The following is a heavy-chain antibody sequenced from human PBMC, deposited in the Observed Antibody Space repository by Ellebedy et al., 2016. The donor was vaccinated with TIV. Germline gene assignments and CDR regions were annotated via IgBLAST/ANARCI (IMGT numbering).Heavy chain of an antibody. J-gene: IGHJ4*02. CDR1: GFTFSSYW. CDR2: INSDGSST. Sequence: GESLKISCAASGFTFSSYWMHWVRQAPGKGLVWVSRINSDGSSTSYADSVKGRFTISRDNSKNTLYLQMNSLRAEDTAVYYCASRPNGDFHFLDYWGQGTLVTVSS. CDR3: ASRPNGDFHFLDY. V-gene: IGHV3-74*01. D-gene: IGHD4-17*01.